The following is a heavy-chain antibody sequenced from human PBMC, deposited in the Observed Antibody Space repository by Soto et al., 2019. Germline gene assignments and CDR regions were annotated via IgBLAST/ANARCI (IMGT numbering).Heavy chain of an antibody. Sequence: ESGPTLVNPTQTLTLTCTFSGFSLSTSGVGVGWIRQPPGKALEWLALIYWDDDKRYSPSLKTRLTISKDTSKNQVVLTMTNMEPVDTATYYCARTLGPPYYYDSSLEFDHWGQGTLVTVSS. V-gene: IGHV2-5*02. CDR2: IYWDDDK. CDR1: GFSLSTSGVG. CDR3: ARTLGPPYYYDSSLEFDH. D-gene: IGHD3-22*01. J-gene: IGHJ4*02.